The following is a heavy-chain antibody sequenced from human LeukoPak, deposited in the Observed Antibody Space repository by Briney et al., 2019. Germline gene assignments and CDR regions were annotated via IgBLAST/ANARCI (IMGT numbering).Heavy chain of an antibody. J-gene: IGHJ5*02. CDR1: GFTFRSFA. Sequence: GGSLRLSCAASGFTFRSFAMSWVRQAPGKGLKWVATINDNGAGTYYADSVNGRFTVSRDNSYNTVSLQMNSLRDEDTAVYYCAKDPDDDFWSGSLGDNWFDPWGQGTLVTVSS. CDR2: INDNGAGT. CDR3: AKDPDDDFWSGSLGDNWFDP. D-gene: IGHD3-3*01. V-gene: IGHV3-23*01.